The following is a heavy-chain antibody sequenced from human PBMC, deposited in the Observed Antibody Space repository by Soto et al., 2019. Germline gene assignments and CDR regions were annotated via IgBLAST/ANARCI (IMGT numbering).Heavy chain of an antibody. D-gene: IGHD2-21*02. V-gene: IGHV1-3*01. Sequence: QVQLVQSGAEVKKPGASVKVSCKASGYTFTSYAMHWVRQAPGQRLEWMGWINAGNGNTKYSQKCQGRVTITRDTAASTAYMELSSLRSEDTSVYYCARSIVVVTAADYWGQVTLVSVAS. CDR3: ARSIVVVTAADY. J-gene: IGHJ4*02. CDR1: GYTFTSYA. CDR2: INAGNGNT.